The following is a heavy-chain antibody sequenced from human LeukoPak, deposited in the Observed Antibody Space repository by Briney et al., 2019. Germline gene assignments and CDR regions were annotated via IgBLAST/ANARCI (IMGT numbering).Heavy chain of an antibody. CDR3: AKQDSSVYSAFDF. J-gene: IGHJ3*01. D-gene: IGHD3-22*01. Sequence: GGSLRLSCAASGFTVSSNYMSWVRQASGKGLEWVSAITGSGDSTYYADSVKGRFTISRDNSKNTLYLQMKSLRAEDTAVYYCAKQDSSVYSAFDFWGQGTKVTISS. CDR1: GFTVSSNY. CDR2: ITGSGDST. V-gene: IGHV3-23*01.